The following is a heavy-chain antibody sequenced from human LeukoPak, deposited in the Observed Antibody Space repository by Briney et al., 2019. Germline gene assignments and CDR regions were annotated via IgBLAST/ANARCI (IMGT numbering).Heavy chain of an antibody. D-gene: IGHD4-17*01. CDR3: ARDYGDYVNWFDP. V-gene: IGHV3-30*04. J-gene: IGHJ5*02. CDR2: ISYDGSNK. Sequence: GGSLRLSCAASGFTFSSYAMHWVRQAPGKGLEWVAVISYDGSNKYYADSVKGRFTISRDNAKNTLYLQMNSLRAEDTAVYYCARDYGDYVNWFDPWGQGTLVTVSS. CDR1: GFTFSSYA.